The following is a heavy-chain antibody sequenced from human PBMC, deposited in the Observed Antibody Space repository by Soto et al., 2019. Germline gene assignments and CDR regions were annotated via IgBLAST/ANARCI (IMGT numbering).Heavy chain of an antibody. CDR2: VGRGDST. CDR3: AKGILVEVPGTRAFDI. V-gene: IGHV3-23*01. CDR1: GFSFSTYA. D-gene: IGHD2-2*01. J-gene: IGHJ3*02. Sequence: EVQLLESGGGLVQPGGSLRLSCAASGFSFSTYAMSWVRQAPGKGLEWVSTVGRGDSTFYADSVRGRFTISRDNSNNALFLQTNSLLADATALYYCAKGILVEVPGTRAFDIWGQGTMVIVSS.